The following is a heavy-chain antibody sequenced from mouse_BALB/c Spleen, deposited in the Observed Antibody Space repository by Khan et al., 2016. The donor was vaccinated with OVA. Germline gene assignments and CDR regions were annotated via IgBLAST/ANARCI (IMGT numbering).Heavy chain of an antibody. Sequence: VQLQQSGAELVRPGALVKLSCKASGFNIKDYYIHWVKQRPEQGLEWIGWIDPENGNTIYDPKFQGKANITADTSSNTAYLHFSSLTSEDTAVYYCASAGYSPWFAYWGQGTLVTVSA. V-gene: IGHV14-1*02. CDR3: ASAGYSPWFAY. CDR1: GFNIKDYY. D-gene: IGHD2-14*01. J-gene: IGHJ3*01. CDR2: IDPENGNT.